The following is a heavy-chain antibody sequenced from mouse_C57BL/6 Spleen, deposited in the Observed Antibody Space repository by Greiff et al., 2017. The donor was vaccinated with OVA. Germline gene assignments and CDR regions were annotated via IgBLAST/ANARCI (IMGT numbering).Heavy chain of an antibody. CDR2: ISSGSSTI. J-gene: IGHJ4*01. Sequence: DVKLVESGGGLVKPGGSLKLSCAASGFTFSDYGMHWVRQAPEKGLEWVAYISSGSSTIYYADTVKGRFTISRDNAKNTLFLQMTSLRSEDTAMYYCARRDYYGSSYEGVYAMDYWGQGTSVTVSS. D-gene: IGHD1-1*01. CDR1: GFTFSDYG. CDR3: ARRDYYGSSYEGVYAMDY. V-gene: IGHV5-17*01.